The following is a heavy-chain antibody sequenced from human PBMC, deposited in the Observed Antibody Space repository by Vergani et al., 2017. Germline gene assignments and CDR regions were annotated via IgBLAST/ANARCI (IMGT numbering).Heavy chain of an antibody. D-gene: IGHD3-3*01. V-gene: IGHV4-59*12. CDR1: GGSISSYY. J-gene: IGHJ6*03. CDR3: ARGITIFGVVTYMDV. CDR2: INHSGST. Sequence: QVQLQESGPGLVKPSETLSLTCTVSGGSISSYYWSWIRQPPGKGLEWIGEINHSGSTNYNPSLKSRVTISVDTSKNQFSLKLSSVTAADTAVYYCARGITIFGVVTYMDVWGKGTTVTVSS.